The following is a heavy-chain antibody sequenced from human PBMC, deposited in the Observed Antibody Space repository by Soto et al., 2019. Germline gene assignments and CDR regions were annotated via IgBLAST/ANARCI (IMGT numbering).Heavy chain of an antibody. V-gene: IGHV3-23*01. J-gene: IGHJ4*02. CDR3: ARVSIFGVVISSHFDY. Sequence: GGSLRLSCAASGFTFSSYAMSWVRQAPGKGLEWVSAVSGSGGNTYYADSVKGRFTISRDNSKSTLYLQMNSLRAEDTALYYCARVSIFGVVISSHFDYWGQGTLVTVSS. CDR1: GFTFSSYA. CDR2: VSGSGGNT. D-gene: IGHD3-3*02.